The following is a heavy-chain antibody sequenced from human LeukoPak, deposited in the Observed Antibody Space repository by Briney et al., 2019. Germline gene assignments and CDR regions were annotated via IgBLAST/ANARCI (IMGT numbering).Heavy chain of an antibody. CDR1: GGSISSYY. J-gene: IGHJ3*02. CDR3: ARVRCSSTSCYPHDAFDI. D-gene: IGHD2-2*01. V-gene: IGHV4-4*07. Sequence: SETLSLTCTVSGGSISSYYWSWIRQPAGKGLEWTGRIYTSGSTNYNPSLKSRVTMSVDTSKNQFSLKLSSVTAADTAVYYCARVRCSSTSCYPHDAFDIWGQGTMVTVSS. CDR2: IYTSGST.